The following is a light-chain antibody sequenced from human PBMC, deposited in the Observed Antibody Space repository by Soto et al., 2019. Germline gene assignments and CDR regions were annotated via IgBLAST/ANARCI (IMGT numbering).Light chain of an antibody. CDR2: GAS. CDR3: QQYGSSPFT. V-gene: IGKV3-20*01. Sequence: EIVLTQSPGTLSLSPGERATLSCRASQSVSSSYLAWYQQKPGQAPRLLIYGASSRATGIPDRFSGSGSGTDFTLTISRLEPDDSAVYYCQQYGSSPFTFGPGTKVDIK. CDR1: QSVSSSY. J-gene: IGKJ3*01.